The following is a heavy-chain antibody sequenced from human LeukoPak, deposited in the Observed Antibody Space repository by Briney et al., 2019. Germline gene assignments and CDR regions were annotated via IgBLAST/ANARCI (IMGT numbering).Heavy chain of an antibody. Sequence: PGRSLRLSCAASGFTFSSYAMHWVRQAPGKGLEWVAVISYDGSNKYYADSVKGRFTISRDNSKNTLYLQMNSLRAEDTAVYYCAKEGETHYYDSSGYYHDYWGQGTLVTVSS. CDR2: ISYDGSNK. CDR3: AKEGETHYYDSSGYYHDY. CDR1: GFTFSSYA. J-gene: IGHJ4*02. V-gene: IGHV3-30-3*02. D-gene: IGHD3-22*01.